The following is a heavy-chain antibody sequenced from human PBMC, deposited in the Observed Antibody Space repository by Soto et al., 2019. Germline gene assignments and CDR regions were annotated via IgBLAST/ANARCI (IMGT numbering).Heavy chain of an antibody. CDR2: ISYDGSNR. V-gene: IGHV3-30*18. J-gene: IGHJ3*02. CDR3: AKDFWGGARVVAFDI. Sequence: GGSLRRSCAASGFTFSSYGMHWVREAPGKGLEWVAVISYDGSNRYYADSVKGRFTISRDNSKNTLYLQINSLRAEETAVYYCAKDFWGGARVVAFDIRGQGTMVTVSS. D-gene: IGHD3-3*01. CDR1: GFTFSSYG.